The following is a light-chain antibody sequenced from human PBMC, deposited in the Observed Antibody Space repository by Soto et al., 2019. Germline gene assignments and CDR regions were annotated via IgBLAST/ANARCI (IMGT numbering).Light chain of an antibody. V-gene: IGLV2-14*01. CDR3: SSYTSSSTWV. Sequence: QSALTQPASVSGSPGQSITISCTGTTSDVGGYNSVSWYQHHPGKAPKLMIYEVSNRPSGVSNRFSGSKSGDTASLTISGLQAEDEADYYCSSYTSSSTWVFGGGTKLNVL. CDR2: EVS. CDR1: TSDVGGYNS. J-gene: IGLJ3*02.